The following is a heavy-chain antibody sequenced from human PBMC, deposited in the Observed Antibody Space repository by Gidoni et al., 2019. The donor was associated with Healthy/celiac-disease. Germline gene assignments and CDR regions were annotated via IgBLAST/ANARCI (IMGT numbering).Heavy chain of an antibody. CDR3: ARVRTRYCTNGVCSTFDY. V-gene: IGHV4-59*01. J-gene: IGHJ4*02. D-gene: IGHD2-8*01. Sequence: QVQLQESGPGLVKPSETLSLTCTVSGGSISSYYWSWIRQPPGKGLEWIGYIYYSGSTNYNPSLKSRVTISVDTSKNQFSLKLSSVTAADTAVYYCARVRTRYCTNGVCSTFDYWGQGTLVTVSS. CDR1: GGSISSYY. CDR2: IYYSGST.